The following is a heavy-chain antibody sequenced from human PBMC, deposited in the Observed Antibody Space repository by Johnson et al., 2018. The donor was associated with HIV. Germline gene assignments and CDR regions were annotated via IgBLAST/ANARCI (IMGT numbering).Heavy chain of an antibody. CDR2: ISWNSGST. CDR3: AKGRIGGGSYSAPDPFDV. D-gene: IGHD1-26*01. J-gene: IGHJ3*01. CDR1: VFTFDDYA. V-gene: IGHV3-9*01. Sequence: VQLVESGGGLVQPGRSLRLSCAASVFTFDDYAMHWVRQAPGKCLEWVSGISWNSGSTFYAASVKGRFTISRDNNKDTLYLQMNSLRAEDTAVHYCAKGRIGGGSYSAPDPFDVWGQGTMVTVS.